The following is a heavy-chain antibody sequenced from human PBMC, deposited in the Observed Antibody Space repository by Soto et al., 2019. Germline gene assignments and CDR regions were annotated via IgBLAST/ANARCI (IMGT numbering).Heavy chain of an antibody. Sequence: PGGSLRLSSAASGFTFDDYAMHWVRQAPGKGLEWVSGISWNSGSIGYADSVKGRFTISRDNAKNSLYLQMNSLRAEDTALYYCAKVQYSSGWYCAFDIWGQGTMVTVS. D-gene: IGHD6-19*01. CDR1: GFTFDDYA. V-gene: IGHV3-9*01. J-gene: IGHJ3*02. CDR3: AKVQYSSGWYCAFDI. CDR2: ISWNSGSI.